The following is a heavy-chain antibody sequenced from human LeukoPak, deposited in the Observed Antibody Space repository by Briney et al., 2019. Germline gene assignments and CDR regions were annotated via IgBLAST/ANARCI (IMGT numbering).Heavy chain of an antibody. D-gene: IGHD7-27*01. CDR3: ARQTGDNAFDI. J-gene: IGHJ3*02. CDR2: IYPGDSDT. CDR1: GYSFTTYW. V-gene: IGHV5-51*01. Sequence: GESLKISCKGSGYSFTTYWIGWVRQMPGKGLGWMGIIYPGDSDTRYSPSFQGQVTISADKSITTAYLQWNSLKASDTAMYYCARQTGDNAFDIWGRGTMVTVSS.